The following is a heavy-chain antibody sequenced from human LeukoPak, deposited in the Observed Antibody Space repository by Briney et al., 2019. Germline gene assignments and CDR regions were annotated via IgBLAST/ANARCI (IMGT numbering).Heavy chain of an antibody. V-gene: IGHV4-39*02. CDR2: IYYTGTT. CDR1: GGSISSSTYY. CDR3: ASAPRQGSIGGLDY. Sequence: SETLSLTCTVSGGSISSSTYYWGWIRQPPGQGLEWIGAIYYTGTTYYNPSLRSRVTISVDTSKNHFSLNLSSVTAADTALYYCASAPRQGSIGGLDYWGQGTLVTVSS. J-gene: IGHJ4*02. D-gene: IGHD3-16*01.